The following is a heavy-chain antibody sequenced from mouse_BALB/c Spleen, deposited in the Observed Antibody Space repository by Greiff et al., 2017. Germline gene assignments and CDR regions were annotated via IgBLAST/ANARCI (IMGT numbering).Heavy chain of an antibody. CDR2: ILPGSGST. Sequence: QVQLQQSGAELMKPGASVKISCKATGYTFSSYWIEWVKQRPGHGLEWIGEILPGSGSTNYNEKFKGKATFTADTSSNTAYMQLSSLTSEDSAVYYCAITTVVAKDAMDYWGQGTSVTVSS. CDR3: AITTVVAKDAMDY. J-gene: IGHJ4*01. D-gene: IGHD1-1*01. CDR1: GYTFSSYW. V-gene: IGHV1-9*01.